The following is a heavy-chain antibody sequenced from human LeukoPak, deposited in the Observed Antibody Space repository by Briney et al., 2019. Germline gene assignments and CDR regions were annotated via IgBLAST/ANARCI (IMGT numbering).Heavy chain of an antibody. D-gene: IGHD6-6*01. J-gene: IGHJ4*02. CDR1: GGSISSSSYY. Sequence: PSETLSLTCSVSGGSISSSSYYWGWIRQPPGKGLEWIGSIYYSGRTYYNPSLKSRVTISVDTSKNQFSLKLSSVTAADTAVYYCARYLTSIAAFDYWGQGTLVTVSS. CDR3: ARYLTSIAAFDY. CDR2: IYYSGRT. V-gene: IGHV4-39*07.